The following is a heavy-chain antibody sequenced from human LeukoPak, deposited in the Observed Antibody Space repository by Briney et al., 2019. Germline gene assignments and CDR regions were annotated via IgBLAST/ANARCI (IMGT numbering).Heavy chain of an antibody. D-gene: IGHD2-21*02. J-gene: IGHJ4*02. V-gene: IGHV4-38-2*01. CDR3: ARPFLGLLSLFDY. CDR1: GYSISSGYY. Sequence: PSETLSLTCAVSGYSISSGYYWGWIRQPPGKGLEWIGSIYHSGSTYYNPSLKSRVTISVDTSKNQFTLKLSSVTAADTAVYYCARPFLGLLSLFDYWGQGTLVTVSS. CDR2: IYHSGST.